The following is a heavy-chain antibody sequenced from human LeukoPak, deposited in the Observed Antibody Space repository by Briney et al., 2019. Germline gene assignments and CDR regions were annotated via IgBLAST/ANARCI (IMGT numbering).Heavy chain of an antibody. CDR3: ARGGLFGDYVNY. CDR1: GGSITSGDYY. CDR2: IHYSGST. J-gene: IGHJ4*02. Sequence: SETLSLTCTVSGGSITSGDYYWSWIRQPPGKGLEWIGYIHYSGSTYYNPSLKSRVTISVDTSKNQFSLKLSSVTAADTAVYYCARGGLFGDYVNYWGQGTLVTVSS. D-gene: IGHD4-17*01. V-gene: IGHV4-30-4*08.